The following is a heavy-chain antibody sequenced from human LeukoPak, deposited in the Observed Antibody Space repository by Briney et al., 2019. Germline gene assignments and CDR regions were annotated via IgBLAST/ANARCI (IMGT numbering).Heavy chain of an antibody. CDR2: MYYSGST. V-gene: IGHV4-30-4*01. Sequence: SETLSLTCTVSGGSISSGDYYWSWIRQPPGKGLEWIAFMYYSGSTYYNPSLKSRVTMSADTSKNQLSLKLSSVTAADTAVYYCARPYYYDSRIDPWGQGILVTVSS. D-gene: IGHD3-22*01. CDR1: GGSISSGDYY. J-gene: IGHJ5*02. CDR3: ARPYYYDSRIDP.